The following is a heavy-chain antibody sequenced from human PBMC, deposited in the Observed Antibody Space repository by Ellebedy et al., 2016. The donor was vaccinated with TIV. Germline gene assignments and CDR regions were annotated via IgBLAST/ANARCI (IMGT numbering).Heavy chain of an antibody. CDR3: ARYCNSTTCSNWFDP. J-gene: IGHJ5*02. V-gene: IGHV1-18*01. D-gene: IGHD2-2*01. CDR1: GGPFNKYA. Sequence: AASVKVSCKASGGPFNKYAISWVRQAPGQGLEWMGWISAYNGNTNYAQMLQGRVTMTTDTFTSTAYMELRSLRSDDTAVYYCARYCNSTTCSNWFDPWGQGTLVTVSS. CDR2: ISAYNGNT.